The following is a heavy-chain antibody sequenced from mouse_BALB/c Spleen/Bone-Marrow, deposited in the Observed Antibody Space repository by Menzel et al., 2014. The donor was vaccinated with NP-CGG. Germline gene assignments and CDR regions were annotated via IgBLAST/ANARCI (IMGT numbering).Heavy chain of an antibody. J-gene: IGHJ1*01. CDR2: IDPANGNT. D-gene: IGHD2-14*01. CDR3: ASYRYAWYFDV. V-gene: IGHV14-3*02. Sequence: SGAELVKPGASVKLSCTASGFNIKDTYMHWVKQRPEQGLEWIGRIDPANGNTKYDPKFQGKATITADTSSNTAYLQLSSLTSEDTDVYYCASYRYAWYFDVWGAGTTVTVSS. CDR1: GFNIKDTY.